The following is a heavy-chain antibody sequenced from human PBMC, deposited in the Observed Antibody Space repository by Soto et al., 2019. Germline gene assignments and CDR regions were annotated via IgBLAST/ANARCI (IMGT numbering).Heavy chain of an antibody. CDR3: AGDGLGSGDDGWFDP. CDR2: IYYSGST. V-gene: IGHV4-31*03. CDR1: GGSISSGGYY. J-gene: IGHJ5*02. D-gene: IGHD3-10*01. Sequence: QVQLQESGPGLVKPSQTLSLTCTVSGGSISSGGYYWSWIRQHPGKGLEWIGYIYYSGSTYYNPSLKSRVTISVDTSKNQFSLKLSSVTAADTAVYYCAGDGLGSGDDGWFDPWGQGTLVTVSS.